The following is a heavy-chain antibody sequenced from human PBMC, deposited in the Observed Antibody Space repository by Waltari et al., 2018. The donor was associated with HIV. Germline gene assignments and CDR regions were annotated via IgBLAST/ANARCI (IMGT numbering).Heavy chain of an antibody. CDR2: IYSGGST. Sequence: EVQLVESGGGLVQPGGSLRLSCAASGFTVGSNYMSWVRQAPGKGLEWVSVIYSGGSTYYADSVKGRFTISRDNSKNTLYLQMNSLRAEDTAVYYCARDYDSSGYPDYWGQGTLVTVSS. CDR1: GFTVGSNY. CDR3: ARDYDSSGYPDY. D-gene: IGHD3-22*01. V-gene: IGHV3-66*02. J-gene: IGHJ4*02.